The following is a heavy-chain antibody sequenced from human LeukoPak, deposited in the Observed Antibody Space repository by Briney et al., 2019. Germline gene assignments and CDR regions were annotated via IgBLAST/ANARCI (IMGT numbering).Heavy chain of an antibody. CDR1: GYSISSGYY. CDR2: IYHSGVT. CDR3: ARDWDY. V-gene: IGHV4-38-2*02. J-gene: IGHJ4*02. Sequence: SQTLSLTCTVSGYSISSGYYWGWIRQPPGKGLEWIGSIYHSGVTDYNPSLKSRVTISVDTSKNQFSLKLSSVTAADTAVYYCARDWDYWGQGTLVTVSS.